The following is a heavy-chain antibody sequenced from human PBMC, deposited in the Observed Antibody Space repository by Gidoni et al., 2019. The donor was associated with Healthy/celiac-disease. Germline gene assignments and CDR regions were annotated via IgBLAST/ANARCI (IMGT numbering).Heavy chain of an antibody. J-gene: IGHJ4*02. D-gene: IGHD3-22*01. CDR2: ISYDGSNK. CDR3: AREKGSGLAEPSYYFDY. Sequence: QVQLVADGGGVVKPGRSLRLSCAASGVTFSSYAMHWVAVISYDGSNKYYADSVKGRFTISRDNSKNTLYLQMNSLRAEDTAVYYCAREKGSGLAEPSYYFDYWGQGTLVTVSS. V-gene: IGHV3-30-3*01. CDR1: GVTFSSYA.